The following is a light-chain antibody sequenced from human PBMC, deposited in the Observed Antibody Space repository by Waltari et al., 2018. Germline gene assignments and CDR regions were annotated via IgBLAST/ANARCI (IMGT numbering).Light chain of an antibody. CDR2: DAS. Sequence: DIQMTQSPSSLSASVGDRGTITCQASQDINNYLNLYQQKPGKAPKLLIYDASNLETGVPSRFSGSGSGRDFTFTISSLQPEDIATYYCQQYENLPYTFGQGTKLKIK. CDR3: QQYENLPYT. V-gene: IGKV1-33*01. CDR1: QDINNY. J-gene: IGKJ2*01.